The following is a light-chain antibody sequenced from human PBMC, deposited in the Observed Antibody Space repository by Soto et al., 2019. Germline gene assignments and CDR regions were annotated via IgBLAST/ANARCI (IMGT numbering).Light chain of an antibody. CDR3: QQYNTFPLT. J-gene: IGKJ4*01. CDR2: KAC. Sequence: DIQMTQSPSTLSASVGDRVTITCRASQGISTWLAWYQQKPGKAPKLLIYKACNVEGGVPSRFSRSGSGTEFNITISSLQPDDFATYYCQQYNTFPLTFSGGTTGEIK. CDR1: QGISTW. V-gene: IGKV1-5*03.